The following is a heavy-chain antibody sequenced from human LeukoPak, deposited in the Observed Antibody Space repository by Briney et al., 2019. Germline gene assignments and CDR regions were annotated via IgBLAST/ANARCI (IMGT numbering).Heavy chain of an antibody. J-gene: IGHJ5*02. CDR3: ARGPQYCSSTSCYSRKFDP. V-gene: IGHV3-33*01. D-gene: IGHD2-2*01. CDR1: GLTFSSYG. Sequence: PGGSLRLSCAASGLTFSSYGMHWVRQAPGKGLEWVAVIWYDGSNKYYADSVKGRFAISRDNSKNTLYLQMNSLRAEDTAVYYRARGPQYCSSTSCYSRKFDPWGQGTLVTVSS. CDR2: IWYDGSNK.